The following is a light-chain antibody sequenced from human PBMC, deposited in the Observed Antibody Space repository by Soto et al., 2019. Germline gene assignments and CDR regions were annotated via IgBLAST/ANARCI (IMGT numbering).Light chain of an antibody. CDR2: DVS. J-gene: IGKJ5*01. Sequence: LVLTQSRATLALTPGKRATLSCRASQNISRYLIWYKQKPGQAPRLLIYDVSNRAAGIPARFSGSGSGTEFTLTISSLEPEDSEVYYCQQRHMWPIPFGQGTRLEIK. CDR3: QQRHMWPIP. V-gene: IGKV3-11*01. CDR1: QNISRY.